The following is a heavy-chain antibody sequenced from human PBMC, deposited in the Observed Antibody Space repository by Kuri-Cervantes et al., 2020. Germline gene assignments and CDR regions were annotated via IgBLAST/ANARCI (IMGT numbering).Heavy chain of an antibody. J-gene: IGHJ4*02. V-gene: IGHV3-30*03. CDR2: ISSDRGNE. Sequence: GESLKISCAASGFTLSNFAMHWVRQAPGKGLEWVATISSDRGNEHYADSVKGRFTISRDNSKNTLYLLMNGLRAEDTAVYYCASPARGNYFEYWGQGTLVTVSS. CDR1: GFTLSNFA. CDR3: ASPARGNYFEY. D-gene: IGHD3-16*01.